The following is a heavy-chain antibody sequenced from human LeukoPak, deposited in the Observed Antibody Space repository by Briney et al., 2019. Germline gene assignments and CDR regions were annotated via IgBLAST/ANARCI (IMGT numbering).Heavy chain of an antibody. V-gene: IGHV1-18*01. Sequence: ASVKVSCKASGYTFTGYGISWVRQAPGQGLEWMGWISAYNGNTNYAQKLQGRVTMTTDTSTSTVYMEVRSLRSDDTAVYYCARGKGNYGDPASFDYWGQGTLVTVSS. CDR1: GYTFTGYG. J-gene: IGHJ4*02. D-gene: IGHD4-17*01. CDR3: ARGKGNYGDPASFDY. CDR2: ISAYNGNT.